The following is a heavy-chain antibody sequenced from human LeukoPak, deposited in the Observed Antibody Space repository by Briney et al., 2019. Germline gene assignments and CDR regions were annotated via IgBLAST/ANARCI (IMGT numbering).Heavy chain of an antibody. Sequence: PGGSLRLSCVASGFTFRNYWMTWVRQAPGKGLEWVANINQEGNDKYYVDSVKGRFTISRDNTKNPLFLQMNSLRAEDTAVYYCVVTRTRGDHWGQGTLVTVSS. D-gene: IGHD2-21*01. V-gene: IGHV3-7*03. CDR3: VVTRTRGDH. CDR1: GFTFRNYW. CDR2: INQEGNDK. J-gene: IGHJ4*02.